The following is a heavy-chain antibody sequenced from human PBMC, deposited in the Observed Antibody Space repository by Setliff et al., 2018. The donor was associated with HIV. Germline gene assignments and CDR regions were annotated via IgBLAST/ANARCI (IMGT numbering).Heavy chain of an antibody. D-gene: IGHD1-26*01. Sequence: PSETLSLTCAVYGGSFSGYYWSWIRQPPGKGLEWIGYIYYSGSTNYNASLKSRVTMSVDTSKNQFSLSLRSVTAADTAFYYCARASVGVTGLYAFDIWGQGTMVTVSS. CDR2: IYYSGST. CDR1: GGSFSGYY. J-gene: IGHJ3*02. V-gene: IGHV4-59*08. CDR3: ARASVGVTGLYAFDI.